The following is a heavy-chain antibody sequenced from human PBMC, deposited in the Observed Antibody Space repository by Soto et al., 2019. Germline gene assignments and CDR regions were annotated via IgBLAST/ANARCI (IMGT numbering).Heavy chain of an antibody. CDR1: GFTFTRYS. CDR3: ARESEDLTSNFDY. Sequence: EVQLVESGGGLVKPGGSLRLSCAASGFTFTRYSMNWVRQAPGKGLECVSSISSTTNYIYYADSMKGRFTVSRDNAKNSVYLDMNSLSAADTAVYYCARESEDLTSNFDYWGQGTLVTVSS. CDR2: ISSTTNYI. J-gene: IGHJ4*02. V-gene: IGHV3-21*01.